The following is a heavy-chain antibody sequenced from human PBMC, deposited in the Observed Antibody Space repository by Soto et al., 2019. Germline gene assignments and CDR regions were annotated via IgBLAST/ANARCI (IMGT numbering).Heavy chain of an antibody. D-gene: IGHD3-22*01. CDR1: GYTFSSYG. Sequence: QVQLVQSGAEVKKPGASVKVSCKASGYTFSSYGINWVRQAPGQGLEWLGWVSPYDGYTNYAQILQDRVSMTTDTSTKTAYMEVRSLRSDDTAVYYCARGGYYDSSGSRKYFYYGMNVWGQGTTVTVSS. CDR2: VSPYDGYT. V-gene: IGHV1-18*01. J-gene: IGHJ6*02. CDR3: ARGGYYDSSGSRKYFYYGMNV.